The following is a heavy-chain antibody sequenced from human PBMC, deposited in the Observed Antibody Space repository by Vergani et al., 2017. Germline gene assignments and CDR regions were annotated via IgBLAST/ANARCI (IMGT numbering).Heavy chain of an antibody. Sequence: QVQLVQSGAEVKKPGSSVKVSCKASGGTFSSYTISWVRQAPGQGLEWMGRIIPILGIANYAQKFQGRVTITADKSTSTAYMELSSLRSEDTAVYYCARDIVVVVAATQEVGGWFVPWGQGALVTVYS. V-gene: IGHV1-69*08. J-gene: IGHJ5*02. CDR2: IIPILGIA. CDR1: GGTFSSYT. CDR3: ARDIVVVVAATQEVGGWFVP. D-gene: IGHD2-15*01.